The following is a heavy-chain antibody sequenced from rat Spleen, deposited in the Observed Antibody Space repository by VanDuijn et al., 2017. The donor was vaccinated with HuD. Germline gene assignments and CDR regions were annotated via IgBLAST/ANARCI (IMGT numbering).Heavy chain of an antibody. CDR1: GFTFSDYG. Sequence: EVQLVESDGGLVQPGSPLKLSCAASGFTFSDYGVAWVRQAPTKGLEWVATISYGDSSGHSSTYYRDSVKGRFTISRDNAKSTLSLQMDSLRSEDTATYYCARRHYGYTDYFDYWGQGVMVTVSS. J-gene: IGHJ2*01. CDR2: ISYGDSSGHSST. D-gene: IGHD1-9*01. CDR3: ARRHYGYTDYFDY. V-gene: IGHV5-29*01.